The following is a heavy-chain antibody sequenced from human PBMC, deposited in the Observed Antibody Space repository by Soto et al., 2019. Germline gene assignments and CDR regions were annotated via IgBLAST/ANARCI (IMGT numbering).Heavy chain of an antibody. D-gene: IGHD1-26*01. Sequence: GGSLRLSCEASGFAFSTYVMHWIRQAPGKGLEWVAVVSYEGSKTYYGDSVEGRFTISRDNSINTLYLQMDSLRGEDTAVYYCAKDSPTYSGSYVDYWGQGTLVTVSS. CDR3: AKDSPTYSGSYVDY. CDR2: VSYEGSKT. J-gene: IGHJ4*02. V-gene: IGHV3-30*18. CDR1: GFAFSTYV.